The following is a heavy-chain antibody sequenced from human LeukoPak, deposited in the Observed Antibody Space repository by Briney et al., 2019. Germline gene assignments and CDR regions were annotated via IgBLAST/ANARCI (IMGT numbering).Heavy chain of an antibody. CDR1: GYSISSGYY. D-gene: IGHD3-22*01. J-gene: IGHJ4*02. CDR2: IYHSGST. CDR3: ARRIRGIYDSSGYFDC. Sequence: SETLSLTCTVSGYSISSGYYWGWIRQPPGKGLEWIGSIYHSGSTYYNPSLKSRVTISVDTSKNQFSLKLSSVTAADTAVYYCARRIRGIYDSSGYFDCWGQGTLVTVSS. V-gene: IGHV4-38-2*02.